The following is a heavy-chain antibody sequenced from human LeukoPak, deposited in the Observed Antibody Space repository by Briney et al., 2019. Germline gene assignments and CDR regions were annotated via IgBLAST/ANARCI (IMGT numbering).Heavy chain of an antibody. Sequence: TGGSLRLSCAASGFTFTNYEMNWVRQAPGKGLEWVSYISTSGSPIYYADSVKGRFTISRDNAKNSLYLQMNSLRAEDTAVYYCARICYDSSGSFFDYWGQGTLVTVSS. CDR3: ARICYDSSGSFFDY. D-gene: IGHD3-22*01. CDR2: ISTSGSPI. J-gene: IGHJ4*02. V-gene: IGHV3-48*03. CDR1: GFTFTNYE.